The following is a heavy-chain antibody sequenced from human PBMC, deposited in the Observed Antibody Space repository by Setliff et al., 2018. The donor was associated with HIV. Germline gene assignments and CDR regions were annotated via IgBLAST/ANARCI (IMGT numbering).Heavy chain of an antibody. V-gene: IGHV4-39*07. CDR3: ARLPLRSGSPIDY. Sequence: GSLRLSCTASGFTFGDYTLSWIRQPPGKGLEWIGNVYYTGSTYYNPPLRSRVTISIDTSKNQFSLKLSSVTAADTAVYYCARLPLRSGSPIDYWGQGTLVTVSS. J-gene: IGHJ4*02. D-gene: IGHD1-26*01. CDR1: GFTFGDYT. CDR2: VYYTGST.